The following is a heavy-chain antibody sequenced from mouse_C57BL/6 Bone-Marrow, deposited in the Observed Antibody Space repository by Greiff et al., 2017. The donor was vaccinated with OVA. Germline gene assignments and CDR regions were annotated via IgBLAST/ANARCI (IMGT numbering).Heavy chain of an antibody. J-gene: IGHJ1*03. D-gene: IGHD1-1*01. CDR1: GYTFTDYD. V-gene: IGHV1-22*01. CDR3: ARDYYGSSYVWYFDV. CDR2: INPNNGGT. Sequence: VQLKESGPELVKPGASVKMSCKASGYTFTDYDMHWVKQSHGKSLEWIGYINPNNGGTSYNQKFKGKATLTVNKSSSTAYMELRSLTSEDSAVYYCARDYYGSSYVWYFDVWGTGTTVTVSS.